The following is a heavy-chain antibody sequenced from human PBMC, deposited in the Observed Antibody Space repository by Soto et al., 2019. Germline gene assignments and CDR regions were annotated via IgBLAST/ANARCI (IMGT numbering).Heavy chain of an antibody. V-gene: IGHV4-31*03. CDR2: MYYSGST. CDR1: GGSISSGAYY. J-gene: IGHJ6*02. CDR3: ASIGRATLSRTGPHSLYYNFGMDV. D-gene: IGHD5-12*01. Sequence: SETLSLTCTVSGGSISSGAYYWSWIRQHPGKGLEWIGYMYYSGSTYYNPSLKSRVTMSVDTSKNQLSLKLSSVTAADTAVYYRASIGRATLSRTGPHSLYYNFGMDVWGQGTTVTVSS.